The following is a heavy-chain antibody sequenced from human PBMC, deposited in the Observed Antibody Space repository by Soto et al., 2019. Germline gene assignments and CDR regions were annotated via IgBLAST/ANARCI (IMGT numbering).Heavy chain of an antibody. Sequence: QVQLEESGGGVDQPGRSLRLSCAASGFTFSSYGMHWVRQAPGKGLEWEAVIWYDGSNKYYADSVKGRFTISRDNSQNTLYRQVNSLGAEDTAVYYCARIAQIAVAGTRFGYFDLWGRGTLVTVSS. CDR2: IWYDGSNK. CDR3: ARIAQIAVAGTRFGYFDL. D-gene: IGHD6-19*01. CDR1: GFTFSSYG. J-gene: IGHJ2*01. V-gene: IGHV3-33*01.